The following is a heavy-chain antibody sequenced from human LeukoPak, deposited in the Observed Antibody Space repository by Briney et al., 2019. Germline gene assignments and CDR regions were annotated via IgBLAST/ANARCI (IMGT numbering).Heavy chain of an antibody. CDR1: GGSISSSSYY. V-gene: IGHV4-39*01. D-gene: IGHD4-23*01. J-gene: IGHJ4*02. CDR2: IYYSGST. CDR3: ARAAIGSNSEFDY. Sequence: PSETLSLTCTVSGGSISSSSYYWGWNRQPPGKGLEWIGSIYYSGSTYYNPSLKSRVTISVDTSKNQFSLKLSSVTAADTAVYYCARAAIGSNSEFDYWGQGALVTVSS.